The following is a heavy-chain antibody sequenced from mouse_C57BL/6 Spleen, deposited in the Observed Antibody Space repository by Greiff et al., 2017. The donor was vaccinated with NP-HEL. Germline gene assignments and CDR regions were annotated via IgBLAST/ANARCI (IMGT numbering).Heavy chain of an antibody. Sequence: VQLQQPGAELVRPGSSVKLSCKASGYTFTSSWMDWVTPRPGQGLEWIGNIYPSASEPHYNHKFKDKATLTVDKSSSTAYMQLSSLTSEVSAVYYCARDPHYYGSSYWYFDVGGTGTTVTVSS. CDR3: ARDPHYYGSSYWYFDV. CDR1: GYTFTSSW. V-gene: IGHV1-61*01. J-gene: IGHJ1*03. D-gene: IGHD1-1*01. CDR2: IYPSASEP.